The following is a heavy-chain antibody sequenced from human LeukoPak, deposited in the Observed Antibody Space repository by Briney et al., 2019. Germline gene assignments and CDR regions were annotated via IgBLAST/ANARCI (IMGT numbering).Heavy chain of an antibody. CDR1: GFTLSGSA. V-gene: IGHV3-73*01. CDR3: TTRIAAGDYYYYGMDV. Sequence: GGSPRLSCAASGFTLSGSAMHSVRQASGKGLEWVGPIRSKANSYATAYAASVKGRFTISRDDSKNTACLQMNSLKTEDTAVYYCTTRIAAGDYYYYGMDVWGQGTTVTVSS. J-gene: IGHJ6*02. CDR2: IRSKANSYAT. D-gene: IGHD6-13*01.